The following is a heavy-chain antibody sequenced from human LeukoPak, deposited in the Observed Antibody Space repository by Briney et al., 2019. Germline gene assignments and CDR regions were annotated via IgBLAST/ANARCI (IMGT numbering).Heavy chain of an antibody. V-gene: IGHV3-21*01. D-gene: IGHD1-26*01. CDR2: ISSSSRYI. CDR1: GFTFSSYS. Sequence: GGSLRLSCAASGFTFSSYSMNWVRQAPGKGLEWVSSISSSSRYIYYADSVKGRFTISRDNAKNSLYLQMNSLRAEDTAVYYCARVPKWEQTEYWGQGTLVTVSS. J-gene: IGHJ4*02. CDR3: ARVPKWEQTEY.